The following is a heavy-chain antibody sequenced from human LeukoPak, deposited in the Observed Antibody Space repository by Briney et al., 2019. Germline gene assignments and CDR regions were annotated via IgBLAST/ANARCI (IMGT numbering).Heavy chain of an antibody. V-gene: IGHV1-2*02. CDR1: GYTFTGYY. Sequence: ASVKVSCKASGYTFTGYYMHWVRQAPGQGLEWMGWINPNSGGTNYAQKFQGRVTMTRDTSISTAYMELSSLRSEDTAVYYCVWLGTQKTAYYFDYWGQGTLVTVSS. J-gene: IGHJ4*02. D-gene: IGHD3-10*01. CDR3: VWLGTQKTAYYFDY. CDR2: INPNSGGT.